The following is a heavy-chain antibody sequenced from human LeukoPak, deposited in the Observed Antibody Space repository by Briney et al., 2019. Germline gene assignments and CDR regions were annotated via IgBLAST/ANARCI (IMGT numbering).Heavy chain of an antibody. CDR2: INPNSGGT. Sequence: ASVKVSCKASGYTFTGYYMHWVRQAPGQGLEWMGWINPNSGGTNYAQKFQGRVTMTRDTSISTAYMELSRLRSDDTAVYYCARGDGYYYDSSGYYDEGYWGQGTLVTVSS. D-gene: IGHD3-22*01. CDR1: GYTFTGYY. CDR3: ARGDGYYYDSSGYYDEGY. V-gene: IGHV1-2*02. J-gene: IGHJ4*02.